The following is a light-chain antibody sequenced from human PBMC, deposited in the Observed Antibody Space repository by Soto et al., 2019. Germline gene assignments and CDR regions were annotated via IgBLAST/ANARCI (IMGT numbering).Light chain of an antibody. Sequence: DIQMTQSPSTLSASVGDSVTITCRASQSISTWLAWYQQKPGKAPKLLIYDASSLEGGVPSRFSGSGSGTEFTLTISGLQPDDFETYYCQHYNSFSWTFGQGTKVDIK. CDR1: QSISTW. V-gene: IGKV1-5*01. CDR3: QHYNSFSWT. CDR2: DAS. J-gene: IGKJ1*01.